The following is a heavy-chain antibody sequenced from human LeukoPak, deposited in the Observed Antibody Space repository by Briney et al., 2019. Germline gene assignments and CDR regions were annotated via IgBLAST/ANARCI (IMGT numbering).Heavy chain of an antibody. CDR2: ISSGSSYT. J-gene: IGHJ4*02. D-gene: IGHD1-26*01. V-gene: IGHV3-48*02. CDR3: ASSGSYRFDY. CDR1: GFTFNSYV. Sequence: PGGSLRLSCAASGFTFNSYVMSWVRQAPGKGLEWVSYISSGSSYTNYADSVKGRFTISRDNAKNSPYLQMNSLRDEDTAVYYCASSGSYRFDYWGQGTLVTVSS.